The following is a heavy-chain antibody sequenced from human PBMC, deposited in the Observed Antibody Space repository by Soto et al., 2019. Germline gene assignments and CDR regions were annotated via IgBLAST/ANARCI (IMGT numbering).Heavy chain of an antibody. D-gene: IGHD3-22*01. J-gene: IGHJ5*02. V-gene: IGHV3-15*07. CDR3: ATGVGSGSNR. CDR1: GFSFSNAW. CDR2: IKSKTDGETT. Sequence: PGGSLRLSCAASGFSFSNAWMNWVRQAPGKGLEWVGRIKSKTDGETTDSAAPVKGRFTISRNDSKNTLYLQMNSLKTEDTAFYYCATGVGSGSNRWGQGTLVTVSS.